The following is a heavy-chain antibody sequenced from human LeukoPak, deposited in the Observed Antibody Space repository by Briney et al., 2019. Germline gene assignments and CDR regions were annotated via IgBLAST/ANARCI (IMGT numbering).Heavy chain of an antibody. Sequence: GGSLRLSCAASGFTFSGSAMHWVRQASGKGLEWVGRIRSKANSYATAYAASVKGRFTISRDDSKNTAYLQMNSLKTEDTAVYYCTKVPQYCSGGSCDVWGKGTTVTVSS. CDR1: GFTFSGSA. CDR2: IRSKANSYAT. J-gene: IGHJ6*04. V-gene: IGHV3-73*01. D-gene: IGHD2-15*01. CDR3: TKVPQYCSGGSCDV.